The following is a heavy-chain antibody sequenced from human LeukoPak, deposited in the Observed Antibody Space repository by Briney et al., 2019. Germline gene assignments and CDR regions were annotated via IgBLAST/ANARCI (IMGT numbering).Heavy chain of an antibody. D-gene: IGHD3-10*01. CDR3: AREMYYYGSGSYPNWFDP. CDR1: GFTFSSYE. J-gene: IGHJ5*02. CDR2: ISSSGSTI. V-gene: IGHV3-48*03. Sequence: GGSLRLSCAASGFTFSSYEINWVRLAPGKGLEWVSYISSSGSTIYYADSVKGRFTISRDNAKNSLYLQMNSLRAEDTAVYYCAREMYYYGSGSYPNWFDPWGQGTLVTVSS.